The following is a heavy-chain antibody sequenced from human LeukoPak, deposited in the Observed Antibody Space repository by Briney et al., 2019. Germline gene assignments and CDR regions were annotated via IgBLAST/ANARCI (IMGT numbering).Heavy chain of an antibody. Sequence: SETLSLTCTVSGGSISSYYWSWIRQPAGKGLEWIGSISYSGSTYYNPSLKSRVTISVDTSKKQVSLKVTSVTAADTAVYYCARHYDMRYGMDVWGQGTTVTVSS. CDR3: ARHYDMRYGMDV. J-gene: IGHJ6*02. CDR1: GGSISSYY. V-gene: IGHV4-59*05. CDR2: ISYSGST. D-gene: IGHD3-9*01.